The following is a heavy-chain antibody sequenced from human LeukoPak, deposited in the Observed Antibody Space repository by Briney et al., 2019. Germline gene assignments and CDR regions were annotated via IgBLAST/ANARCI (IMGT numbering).Heavy chain of an antibody. CDR3: ARGGYYGSGNDFRFDP. D-gene: IGHD3-10*01. CDR2: IYYSGST. V-gene: IGHV4-39*07. Sequence: SETLSLTCTVSGGSISSSSYYWGWIRKPPGKGLEWIVSIYYSGSTWSSLKSRVTISIDTSKNKFSLKLSSVTAADTAVYYCARGGYYGSGNDFRFDPWGQGTLVTVSS. J-gene: IGHJ5*02. CDR1: GGSISSSSYY.